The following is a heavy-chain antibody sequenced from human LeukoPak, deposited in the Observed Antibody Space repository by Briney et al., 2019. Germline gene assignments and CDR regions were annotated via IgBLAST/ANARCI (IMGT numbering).Heavy chain of an antibody. CDR1: GFTFSSYA. Sequence: GGSLRLSCAASGFTFSSYAMHWVRQAPGKGLEWVAVISYDGSNKYYADSVKGRFTISRDNSKNTLYLQMNSLRAEDTAVYYCAKEGVWGKGTTVTVSS. V-gene: IGHV3-30-3*01. CDR2: ISYDGSNK. CDR3: AKEGV. J-gene: IGHJ6*04.